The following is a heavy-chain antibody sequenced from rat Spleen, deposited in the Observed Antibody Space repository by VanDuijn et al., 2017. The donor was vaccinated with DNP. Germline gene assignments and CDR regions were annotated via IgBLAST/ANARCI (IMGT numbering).Heavy chain of an antibody. CDR3: SRHILPLRVWDY. Sequence: EVQLVESGGGLVQPGRSLKLSCAASGFTFSDYYMAWVRQAPSKGLEWVAYISYDGRSAYNGDSVKGRFTISRDNAKSTLYLQMDSLRSEDVATYYCSRHILPLRVWDYWGQGVTVTVSS. CDR2: ISYDGRSA. J-gene: IGHJ2*01. V-gene: IGHV5-22*01. D-gene: IGHD1-4*01. CDR1: GFTFSDYY.